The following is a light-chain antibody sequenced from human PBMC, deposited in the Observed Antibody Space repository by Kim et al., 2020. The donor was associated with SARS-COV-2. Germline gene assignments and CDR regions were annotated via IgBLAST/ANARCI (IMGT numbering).Light chain of an antibody. CDR3: SSYGGSDNVV. V-gene: IGLV2-8*01. Sequence: GESVRSSCNGTSSDIGGFNYVSWYQQFPGKAPKLLIYEVTKRPSGVANRFSGSKSGNTASLTVSWLLAEDEAVYFCSSYGGSDNVVFGGGTKLTVL. CDR2: EVT. J-gene: IGLJ3*02. CDR1: SSDIGGFNY.